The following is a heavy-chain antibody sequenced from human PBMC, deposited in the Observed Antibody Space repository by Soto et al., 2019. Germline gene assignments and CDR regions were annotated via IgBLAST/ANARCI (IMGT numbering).Heavy chain of an antibody. CDR1: GFTFSSYA. CDR3: AKGYSGYDYAFDI. CDR2: ISGSGGST. Sequence: GWSLRLSCAASGFTFSSYAMSWVRQAPGKGLEWVSAISGSGGSTYYADSVKGRFTISRDNSKNTLYLQMNSLRAEDTAVYYCAKGYSGYDYAFDIWGQGTMVTVSS. V-gene: IGHV3-23*01. D-gene: IGHD5-12*01. J-gene: IGHJ3*02.